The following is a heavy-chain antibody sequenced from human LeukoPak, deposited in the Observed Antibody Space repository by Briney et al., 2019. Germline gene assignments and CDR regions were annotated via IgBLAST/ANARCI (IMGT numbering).Heavy chain of an antibody. CDR2: ISWNSGSI. V-gene: IGHV3-9*01. CDR3: AKDPGATGEYYFDY. Sequence: GRSLRLSCAASGFTFDDYAMHWVRQAPGEGLEWVSGISWNSGSIGYADSVKGRFTISRDNAKNSLYLQMNSLRAEDTALYYCAKDPGATGEYYFDYWGQGTLVTVSS. CDR1: GFTFDDYA. J-gene: IGHJ4*02. D-gene: IGHD1-26*01.